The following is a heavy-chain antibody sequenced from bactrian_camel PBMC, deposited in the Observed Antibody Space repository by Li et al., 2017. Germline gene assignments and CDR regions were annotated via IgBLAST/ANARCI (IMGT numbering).Heavy chain of an antibody. D-gene: IGHD2*01. CDR3: ATEGSWLPPSD. CDR1: VIINNFDC. V-gene: IGHV3S1*01. Sequence: HVQLVESGGDSVQAGGSLRLSCRTSVIINNFDCMGWFRQAPGKAREGVACVYPDGTRTYYADSVKGRFTISRDNDKKTLYLQLSSLKTEDTAMYYCATEGSWLPPSDWGQGTQVTVS. J-gene: IGHJ4*01. CDR2: VYPDGTRT.